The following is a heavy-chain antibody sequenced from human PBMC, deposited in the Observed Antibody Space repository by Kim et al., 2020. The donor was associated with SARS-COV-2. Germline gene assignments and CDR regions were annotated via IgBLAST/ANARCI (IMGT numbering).Heavy chain of an antibody. D-gene: IGHD6-13*01. CDR3: ARVAAAGPFDY. V-gene: IGHV4-61*05. J-gene: IGHJ4*02. Sequence: KYTPSLKSRITIPVDKSKNQFSLKLGSVTAADTAVYYCARVAAAGPFDYWGQGTLVTVSS.